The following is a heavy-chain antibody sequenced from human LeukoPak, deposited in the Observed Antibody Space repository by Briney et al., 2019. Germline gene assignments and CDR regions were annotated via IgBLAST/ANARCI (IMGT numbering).Heavy chain of an antibody. Sequence: GGSLRLSCAAFGFTFSSNWMSWVRQAPGKGLEWGANIKQDGSEKQYVGSVKGRFTISRDNAKHALYLQMNSLRVADTAVYYCARAGTLVGYDSSAYYYYFDYWGQGTLVTVSA. V-gene: IGHV3-7*05. CDR1: GFTFSSNW. CDR2: IKQDGSEK. CDR3: ARAGTLVGYDSSAYYYYFDY. D-gene: IGHD3-22*01. J-gene: IGHJ4*02.